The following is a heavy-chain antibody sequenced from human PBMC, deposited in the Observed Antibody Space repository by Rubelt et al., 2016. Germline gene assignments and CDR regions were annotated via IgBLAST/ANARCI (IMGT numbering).Heavy chain of an antibody. V-gene: IGHV3-9*01. Sequence: EVQLVESGGGLVQPGRSLTLSCAASGFTFEDYAMHWVRLAPGQGLGWGVCGKGRLRSCRSNAKDSLFVQMNRLRAEDTALEYRAKDIRIAGPRCNFDYWGQGTLVTVSS. J-gene: IGHJ4*02. CDR3: AKDIRIAGPRCNFDY. CDR1: GFTFEDYA. D-gene: IGHD6-13*01.